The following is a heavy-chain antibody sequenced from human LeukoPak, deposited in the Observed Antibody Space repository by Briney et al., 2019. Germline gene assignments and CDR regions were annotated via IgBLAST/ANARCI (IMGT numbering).Heavy chain of an antibody. CDR2: TYYRYKWNY. V-gene: IGHV6-1*01. D-gene: IGHD5-18*01. CDR1: GDSVSSNSAT. J-gene: IGHJ4*02. Sequence: SQTLSLTCALSGDSVSSNSATWDWIRQSPSRGLEWLGRTYYRYKWNYDYAISVRSRISIKTHTSNNQCALQLNAVSPEDTAVYDCARDSVTASYYLDYWGQGTLVTVSS. CDR3: ARDSVTASYYLDY.